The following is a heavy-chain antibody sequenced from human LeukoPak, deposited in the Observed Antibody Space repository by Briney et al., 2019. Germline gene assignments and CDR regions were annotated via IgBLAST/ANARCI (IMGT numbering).Heavy chain of an antibody. D-gene: IGHD6-6*01. J-gene: IGHJ4*02. CDR2: IYYSGST. CDR1: GFTFSDYY. V-gene: IGHV4-59*08. Sequence: PGGSLRLSCAASGFTFSDYYMSWIRQPPGKGLEWIGYIYYSGSTNYNPSLKSRVTVSVDTSKNQFSLKLSSVTAADTAVYYCARTYSSCHDYWGQGTLVTVSS. CDR3: ARTYSSCHDY.